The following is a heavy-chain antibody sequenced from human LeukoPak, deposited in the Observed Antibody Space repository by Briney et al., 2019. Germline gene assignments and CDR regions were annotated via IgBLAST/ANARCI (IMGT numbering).Heavy chain of an antibody. D-gene: IGHD3-3*01. CDR3: AAARVYDFWSGYYDY. Sequence: ASVKVSCKASGYTFTGYYMHWVRQAPGQGLEWMGWINPNSGGTNYAQKFQGRVTMTRDTPISTAYMELSRLRSDDTAVYYCAAARVYDFWSGYYDYWGQGTLVTVSS. J-gene: IGHJ4*02. CDR2: INPNSGGT. V-gene: IGHV1-2*02. CDR1: GYTFTGYY.